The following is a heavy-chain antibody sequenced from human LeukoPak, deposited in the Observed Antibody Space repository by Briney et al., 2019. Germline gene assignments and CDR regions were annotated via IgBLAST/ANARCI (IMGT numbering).Heavy chain of an antibody. CDR2: ISAYNGNT. D-gene: IGHD3-3*01. CDR1: GYTFISYG. Sequence: GASVKVSCKASGYTFISYGISWVRQAPGQGLEWMGWISAYNGNTNYAQKLQGRVTMTTDTSTSTAYMELRSLRSDDTAVYYCARDKGNPFYDFWSGYYTGIDYWGQGTLVTVSS. CDR3: ARDKGNPFYDFWSGYYTGIDY. V-gene: IGHV1-18*01. J-gene: IGHJ4*02.